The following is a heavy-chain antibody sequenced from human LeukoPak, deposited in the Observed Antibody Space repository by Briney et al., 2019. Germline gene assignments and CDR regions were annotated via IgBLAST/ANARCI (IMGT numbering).Heavy chain of an antibody. CDR3: ARYVAAGTDYYYYYYMDV. Sequence: SETLSLTCTVSGGSISSGSYYWSWIRQPAGKGLEWIGRIYTSGSTNYNPSLKSRVTISVDTSKNQFSLKLSSVTAADTAVYYCARYVAAGTDYYYYYYMDVWGKGTTVTVSS. J-gene: IGHJ6*03. CDR2: IYTSGST. D-gene: IGHD6-13*01. CDR1: GGSISSGSYY. V-gene: IGHV4-61*02.